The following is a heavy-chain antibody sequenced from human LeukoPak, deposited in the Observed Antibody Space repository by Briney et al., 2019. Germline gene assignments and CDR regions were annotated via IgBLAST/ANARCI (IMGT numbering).Heavy chain of an antibody. Sequence: TLSLTCTVSGGSISSSSYYWGWIRQPPGNGLEWIGSVYYSGSTYYNPSLKSRVTISVDTSKNQFSLKLSSVTAADTAVYYCASVRGYSSGWYASGFDPWGQGTLATVSS. CDR1: GGSISSSSYY. CDR2: VYYSGST. V-gene: IGHV4-39*07. D-gene: IGHD6-19*01. J-gene: IGHJ5*02. CDR3: ASVRGYSSGWYASGFDP.